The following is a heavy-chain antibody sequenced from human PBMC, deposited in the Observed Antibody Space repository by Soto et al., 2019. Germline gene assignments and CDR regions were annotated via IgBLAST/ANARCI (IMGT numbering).Heavy chain of an antibody. CDR1: GDPISSYY. V-gene: IGHV4-59*01. Sequence: QVQLQEPAPGLVKPSETLSLTSPVSGDPISSYYGMWFGKPPGKGLESIGYLYYGRSANYNPSLKSRVTLSVDTSTNQCSLTLSSMTAADTAVYYCALRSMAVVPEYWGQGTLVTVSS. D-gene: IGHD3-22*01. J-gene: IGHJ4*02. CDR2: LYYGRSA. CDR3: ALRSMAVVPEY.